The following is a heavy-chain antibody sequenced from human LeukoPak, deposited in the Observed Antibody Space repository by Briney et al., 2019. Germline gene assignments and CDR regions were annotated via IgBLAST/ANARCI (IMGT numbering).Heavy chain of an antibody. CDR2: ISSSGSSR. J-gene: IGHJ3*01. CDR3: AEGKGGEAFDV. D-gene: IGHD3-16*01. Sequence: PGGSLRLSCAASGFSFSNYEMNWVRQAPGKGLEWVSYISSSGSSRHYADSVKGRFTISRDNAKNSLYLQMNSLRAEDTAVYYCAEGKGGEAFDVWGQGTMVTVSS. V-gene: IGHV3-48*03. CDR1: GFSFSNYE.